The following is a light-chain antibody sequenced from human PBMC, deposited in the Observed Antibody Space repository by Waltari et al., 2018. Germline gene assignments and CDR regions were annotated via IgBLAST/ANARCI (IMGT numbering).Light chain of an antibody. CDR2: EVN. J-gene: IGLJ6*01. Sequence: QSALTQPASVSGSPGQSITISCTGTSSEVASYNLVSWYQQHPGKAPKLMIYEVNKRPSGISNRFSGSKSGNTASLTISGLQAEDEADYYCCSYAGSSTLVNVFGSGTKVTVL. CDR1: SSEVASYNL. V-gene: IGLV2-23*02. CDR3: CSYAGSSTLVNV.